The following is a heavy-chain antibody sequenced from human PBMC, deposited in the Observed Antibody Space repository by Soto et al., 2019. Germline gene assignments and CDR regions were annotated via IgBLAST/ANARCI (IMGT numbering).Heavy chain of an antibody. Sequence: QVQLLESGPGLVKPSETLSLTCTVSGGSISSYYWSWIRQPPGKGLEWIGYIYSSGSTNYNPSLKVRISLSVNTSKNQFSLQRSFVTATDAAVYYCARRYGGGFDYWGQGTLVTVSS. J-gene: IGHJ4*02. CDR1: GGSISSYY. CDR2: IYSSGST. V-gene: IGHV4-59*08. CDR3: ARRYGGGFDY. D-gene: IGHD3-10*01.